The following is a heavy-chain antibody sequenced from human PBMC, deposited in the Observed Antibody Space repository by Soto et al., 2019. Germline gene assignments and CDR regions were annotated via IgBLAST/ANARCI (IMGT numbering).Heavy chain of an antibody. Sequence: SETLSLTCAVYGGSFSGYYWSWIRQPPGKGLEWIGEINHSGSTNYNPSLKSRVTISVDTSKNQFSLKLSSVTAADTAVYYCVRTPYSSSYNDYWGQGTLVTVSS. V-gene: IGHV4-34*01. D-gene: IGHD6-6*01. CDR2: INHSGST. CDR1: GGSFSGYY. CDR3: VRTPYSSSYNDY. J-gene: IGHJ4*02.